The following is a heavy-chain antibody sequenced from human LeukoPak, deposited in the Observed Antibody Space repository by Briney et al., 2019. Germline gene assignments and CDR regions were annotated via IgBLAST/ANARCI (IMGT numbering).Heavy chain of an antibody. CDR1: GFTFSSYA. J-gene: IGHJ3*02. CDR3: AKDRRSYCSSTSCFQSDAFDI. CDR2: ISGSGGST. V-gene: IGHV3-23*01. Sequence: GGSLRLPCAASGFTFSSYAMSWVRQAPGKGLEWVSAISGSGGSTYYADSVKGRFTISRDNSKNTLYLQMNSLRAEDTAVYYCAKDRRSYCSSTSCFQSDAFDIWGQGTMVTVSS. D-gene: IGHD2-2*01.